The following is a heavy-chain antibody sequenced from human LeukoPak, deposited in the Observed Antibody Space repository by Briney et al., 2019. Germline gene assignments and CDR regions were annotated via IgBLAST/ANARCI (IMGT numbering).Heavy chain of an antibody. CDR2: ISSSSSTI. Sequence: GGSLRLSCAASGFTFSSYSLNWVRQAPGKGLEWVSYISSSSSTIYYADSVKGRFTISRDNAKNSLYLQMNSLRAEDTAVYYCARVPSGYAYMGVWGKGTTVTVSS. J-gene: IGHJ6*03. V-gene: IGHV3-48*01. CDR1: GFTFSSYS. D-gene: IGHD5-12*01. CDR3: ARVPSGYAYMGV.